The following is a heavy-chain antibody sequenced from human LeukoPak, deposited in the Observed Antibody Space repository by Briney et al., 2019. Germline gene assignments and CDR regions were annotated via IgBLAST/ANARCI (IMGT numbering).Heavy chain of an antibody. D-gene: IGHD3-22*01. Sequence: SQTLSLTFAISGDSVSSNSAAWNWIRQSPSRGLEWLGRTYYRSKWYNDYAVSVKSRVTINPDTSKNQFSLQLNSVTPEDTAVYYCARDPGPYHSSGYYNWFDPWGQGTLVTVSS. CDR1: GDSVSSNSAA. J-gene: IGHJ5*02. V-gene: IGHV6-1*01. CDR3: ARDPGPYHSSGYYNWFDP. CDR2: TYYRSKWYN.